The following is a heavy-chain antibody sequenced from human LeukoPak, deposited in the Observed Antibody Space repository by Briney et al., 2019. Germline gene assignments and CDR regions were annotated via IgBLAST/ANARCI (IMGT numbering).Heavy chain of an antibody. CDR2: ISGDGGST. D-gene: IGHD1-26*01. Sequence: GKSLKISCAASGFTFDDYAMHWVRQAPGKGLEWVSLISGDGGSTYYADSVKGRFTISRDNSKNSLYLQMNSLRTEDTALYYCAKDIVRGTMLRGAFDIWGQGTMVTVSS. CDR1: GFTFDDYA. J-gene: IGHJ3*02. V-gene: IGHV3-43*02. CDR3: AKDIVRGTMLRGAFDI.